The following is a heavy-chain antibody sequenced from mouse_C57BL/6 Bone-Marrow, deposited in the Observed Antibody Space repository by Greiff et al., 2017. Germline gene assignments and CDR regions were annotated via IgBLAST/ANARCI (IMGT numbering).Heavy chain of an antibody. J-gene: IGHJ4*01. Sequence: EVQRVESGPELVKPGASVKMSCKASGYTFTDYNMHWVKQSHGKSLEWIGYINPNNGGTSYNQKFKGKATLTVNKSSSTAYMELRSLTSEDSAVYYCARSSSGPLAMDYWGQGTSVTVSS. CDR1: GYTFTDYN. CDR2: INPNNGGT. V-gene: IGHV1-22*01. D-gene: IGHD3-2*02. CDR3: ARSSSGPLAMDY.